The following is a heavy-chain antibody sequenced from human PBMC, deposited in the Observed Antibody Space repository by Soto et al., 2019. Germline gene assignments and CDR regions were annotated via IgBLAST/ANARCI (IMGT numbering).Heavy chain of an antibody. CDR1: RFTFNNYG. CDR2: ISYDGSNK. D-gene: IGHD3-16*02. V-gene: IGHV3-30*18. Sequence: GGSLRLSCAASRFTFNNYGMHWVRQAPGKGLEWVAVISYDGSNKYYADSVKGRFTISRDNSKNTLYLQMNSLRAEDTAVYYCAKDRWHQSYYFDYWGPGTLVTVSS. J-gene: IGHJ4*02. CDR3: AKDRWHQSYYFDY.